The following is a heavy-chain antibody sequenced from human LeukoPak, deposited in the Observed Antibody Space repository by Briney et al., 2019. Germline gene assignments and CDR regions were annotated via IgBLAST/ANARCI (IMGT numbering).Heavy chain of an antibody. CDR1: GFTFSSNG. CDR2: IWYDGSKK. CDR3: ARLSGSYLDY. Sequence: GGSLRLSRAASGFTFSSNGMHWVRQAPGKGPEWVAVIWYDGSKKYYADSVKGRFTVSRDNSKNTLYLQMNSLRAEDTAVYYCARLSGSYLDYWGQGTLVTVSS. J-gene: IGHJ4*02. D-gene: IGHD1-26*01. V-gene: IGHV3-33*01.